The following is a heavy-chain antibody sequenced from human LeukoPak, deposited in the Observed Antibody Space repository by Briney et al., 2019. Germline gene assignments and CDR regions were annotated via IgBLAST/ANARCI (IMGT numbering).Heavy chain of an antibody. J-gene: IGHJ4*02. V-gene: IGHV5-51*01. Sequence: GESLKISCKGSGYSFTSYWIGWVRQMPGKGLEWMGIIYPADPDTRYSPSFQGQVTISADKSISTAYLQWSSLKASDTAMYYCARHGAGYCTNGVCRHFDYWGQGTLVTVSS. CDR1: GYSFTSYW. CDR2: IYPADPDT. CDR3: ARHGAGYCTNGVCRHFDY. D-gene: IGHD2-8*01.